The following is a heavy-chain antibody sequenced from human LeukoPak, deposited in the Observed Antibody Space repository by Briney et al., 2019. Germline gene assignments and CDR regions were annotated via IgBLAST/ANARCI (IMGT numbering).Heavy chain of an antibody. V-gene: IGHV3-11*06. D-gene: IGHD3-9*01. CDR3: ARARLNDILTGYYTGAYYFDY. J-gene: IGHJ4*02. CDR1: GFTFSDYY. CDR2: ISSSGSYT. Sequence: GGSLRLSCAASGFTFSDYYMSWIRQAPGKGLEWVSYISSSGSYTNYADSVKGRFTISRDNAKNSLYLQMNSLRAEDTAVYYCARARLNDILTGYYTGAYYFDYWGQGTLVTVSS.